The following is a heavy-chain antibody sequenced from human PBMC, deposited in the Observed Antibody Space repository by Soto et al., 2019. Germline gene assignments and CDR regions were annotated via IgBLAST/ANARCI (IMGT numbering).Heavy chain of an antibody. CDR1: GYSFTSYW. Sequence: PRESLKISCKGSGYSFTSYWIGWVRQMPGKGLEWMGIIYPGDSDTRYSPSFQGQVTISADKSISTAYLQWSSLKASDTAMYYCATYLPSGWYGTPFDYWGQGTLVTVSS. D-gene: IGHD6-19*01. V-gene: IGHV5-51*01. CDR2: IYPGDSDT. CDR3: ATYLPSGWYGTPFDY. J-gene: IGHJ4*02.